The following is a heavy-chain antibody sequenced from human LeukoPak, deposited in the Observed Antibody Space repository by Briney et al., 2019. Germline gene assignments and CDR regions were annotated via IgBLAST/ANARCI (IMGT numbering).Heavy chain of an antibody. Sequence: GGSLRLSCAASGFTFSSYAMHWVRQAPGKGLEWVAVISYDGSNKYYADSVKGRFTISRDNSKNTLYLQMNSLRAEDTAVYYCASFSGSGPGGGYYWGQGTLVTVSS. J-gene: IGHJ4*02. CDR2: ISYDGSNK. D-gene: IGHD3-10*01. CDR3: ASFSGSGPGGGYY. V-gene: IGHV3-30-3*01. CDR1: GFTFSSYA.